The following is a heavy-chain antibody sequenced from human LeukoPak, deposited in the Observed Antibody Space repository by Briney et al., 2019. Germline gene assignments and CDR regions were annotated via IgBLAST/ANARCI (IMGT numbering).Heavy chain of an antibody. CDR2: IYYRGST. CDR1: GGSISSGDYY. CDR3: ARERGDYRMDV. J-gene: IGHJ6*02. V-gene: IGHV4-30-4*01. Sequence: SETLSLTCTVSGGSISSGDYYWSWIRQPPGKGLEWIGYIYYRGSTYYNPSLKSRVTISVDTSKNQFSLKLSSVTAADTAVYYCARERGDYRMDVWGQGTTVTVSS.